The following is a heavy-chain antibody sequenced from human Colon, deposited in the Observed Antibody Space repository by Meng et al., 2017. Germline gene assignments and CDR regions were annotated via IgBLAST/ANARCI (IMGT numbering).Heavy chain of an antibody. V-gene: IGHV4-34*01. D-gene: IGHD2-2*01. CDR2: VNHSGDT. J-gene: IGHJ5*02. CDR3: ARGRFCSTSICDLPTNNWFDP. Sequence: QVQLQQWRLLKPSETLSLSCAVYDVFFNGNYWSWIRPSPGTGLEWIGEVNHSGDTNYNPSLKRRVIISADTSRNQFSLNLTSVTAADTAIYYCARGRFCSTSICDLPTNNWFDPWGQGTLVTVSS. CDR1: DVFFNGNY.